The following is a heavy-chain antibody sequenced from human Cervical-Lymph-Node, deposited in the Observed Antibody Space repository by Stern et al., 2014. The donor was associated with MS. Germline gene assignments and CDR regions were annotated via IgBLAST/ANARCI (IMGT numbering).Heavy chain of an antibody. V-gene: IGHV1-2*02. CDR3: ARGPNEHWGGHYNSHAMDV. J-gene: IGHJ6*02. Sequence: QVQLLESGAEVKKPGASVKVSCKASGYTFSAHYLHWVRQAPGKGLAWLGWVNPDSGGTIYAPQFHGRVTMTRDTSTSTAFMELSRLTSDDTAIYYCARGPNEHWGGHYNSHAMDVWGQGTTVTVSS. CDR1: GYTFSAHY. CDR2: VNPDSGGT. D-gene: IGHD2-21*01.